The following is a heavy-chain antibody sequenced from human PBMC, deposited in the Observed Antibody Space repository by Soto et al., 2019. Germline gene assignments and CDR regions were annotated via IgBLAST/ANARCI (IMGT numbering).Heavy chain of an antibody. CDR3: ASSSGGGYCYDSSGYPRHYYYGMDV. CDR2: IIPIFGTA. V-gene: IGHV1-69*01. CDR1: GGTFSSYA. J-gene: IGHJ6*02. Sequence: QVQLVQSGAEVKKPGSSVKVSCKASGGTFSSYAISWVRQAPGQGLEWMGGIIPIFGTANYAQKFQGRVTITADESTSTAYMELSSLRSEDTAVYYCASSSGGGYCYDSSGYPRHYYYGMDVWGQGTTVTVSS. D-gene: IGHD3-22*01.